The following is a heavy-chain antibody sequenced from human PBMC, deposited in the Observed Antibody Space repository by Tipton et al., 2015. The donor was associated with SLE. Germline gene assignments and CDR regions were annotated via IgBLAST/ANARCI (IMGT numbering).Heavy chain of an antibody. CDR3: ARGARHDYYYYGMDV. V-gene: IGHV4-59*11. Sequence: GLVKPSETLSLTCTVSGGSISSHYWSWIRQPPGKGLEWIGYIYYSGSTNYNPSLKSRVTISVDTSKNQFSLKLSSVTAADTAVYYCARGARHDYYYYGMDVWGQGTTVTVSS. CDR1: GGSISSHY. CDR2: IYYSGST. D-gene: IGHD6-6*01. J-gene: IGHJ6*02.